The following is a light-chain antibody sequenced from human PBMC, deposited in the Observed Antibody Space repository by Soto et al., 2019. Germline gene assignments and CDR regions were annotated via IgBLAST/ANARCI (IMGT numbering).Light chain of an antibody. CDR2: GAS. CDR3: QQYGVTPPNT. V-gene: IGKV3-20*01. CDR1: QIVSSTY. J-gene: IGKJ4*01. Sequence: EIVLTQSPGTLSLSPGERATLSCRASQIVSSTYLAWFQQKAGQAPRLLIYGASTRATGIPDRFGGSGSGTDFTLAISGLEPEDFALYYCQQYGVTPPNTFGGGTKVDIK.